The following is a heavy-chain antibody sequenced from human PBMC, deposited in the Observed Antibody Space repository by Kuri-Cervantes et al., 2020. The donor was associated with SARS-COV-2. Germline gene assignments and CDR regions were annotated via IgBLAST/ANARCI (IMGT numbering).Heavy chain of an antibody. J-gene: IGHJ4*02. CDR2: IITAFGTA. D-gene: IGHD3-10*01. CDR3: AKELLWFGDLHGGYFDY. V-gene: IGHV1-69*06. Sequence: SVKVSCKASGGTFDSYTISWVRQTPGQGLEWMGGIITAFGTANYAQKFQDRVTLIANKSTSTVFMELSRLSSEDTAVYYCAKELLWFGDLHGGYFDYWGQGTLVTVSS. CDR1: GGTFDSYT.